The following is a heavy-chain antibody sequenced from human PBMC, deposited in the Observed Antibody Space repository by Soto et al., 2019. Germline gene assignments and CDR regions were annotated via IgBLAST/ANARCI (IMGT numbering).Heavy chain of an antibody. J-gene: IGHJ4*02. V-gene: IGHV4-4*07. D-gene: IGHD5-12*01. CDR3: AREARGGYSGIFDY. Sequence: KPSETLSLTCTVSAGSISTYSWSLIRQPAGQGLEWIGRMYSDGSTTYNPSLKGRVTMSVDTSRSQFSLRLNSVTAADTAVYYCAREARGGYSGIFDYWGQGTLVTVSS. CDR1: AGSISTYS. CDR2: MYSDGST.